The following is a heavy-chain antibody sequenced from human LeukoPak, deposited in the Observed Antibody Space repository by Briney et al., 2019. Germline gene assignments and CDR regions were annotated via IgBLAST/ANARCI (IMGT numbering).Heavy chain of an antibody. Sequence: PGGSLRLSCAASGFTFSNAWMSWVRQAPGKGLEWVGRIKSKTDGGTTDYAAPVKGRFTISRDDSKNTLYLQMNSLKTEDTAVYYCTTLRREDIVARYYFDYWGQGTLVTVSS. V-gene: IGHV3-15*01. D-gene: IGHD5-12*01. CDR3: TTLRREDIVARYYFDY. J-gene: IGHJ4*02. CDR2: IKSKTDGGTT. CDR1: GFTFSNAW.